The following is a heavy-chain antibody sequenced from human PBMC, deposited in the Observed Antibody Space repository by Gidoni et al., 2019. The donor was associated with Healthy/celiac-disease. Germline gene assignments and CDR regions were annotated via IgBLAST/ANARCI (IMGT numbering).Heavy chain of an antibody. D-gene: IGHD3-9*01. J-gene: IGHJ4*02. CDR1: GFTFSSYG. V-gene: IGHV3-33*01. Sequence: QVQLVESGGGVVQPGRSLRLSCAASGFTFSSYGMHWVRQAPGKGLEWVAVIWYDGSNKYYADSVKGRFTISRDNSKNTLYLQMNSLRAEDTAVYYCARDHPNYDILTGPSGLFDYWGQGTLVTVSS. CDR2: IWYDGSNK. CDR3: ARDHPNYDILTGPSGLFDY.